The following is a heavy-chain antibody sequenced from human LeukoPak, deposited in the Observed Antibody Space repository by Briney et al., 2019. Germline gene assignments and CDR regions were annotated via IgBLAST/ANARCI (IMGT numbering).Heavy chain of an antibody. V-gene: IGHV1-8*02. D-gene: IGHD2-2*01. CDR2: MNPNSGNT. J-gene: IGHJ4*02. Sequence: ASVKVSCKASGYTFTGYYMHWVRQAPGQGLEWMGWMNPNSGNTGYAQKFQGRVTMTRNTSISTAYMELSSLRSEDTAVYYCAREISSTSDYYFDNWGQGTLVTVSS. CDR1: GYTFTGYY. CDR3: AREISSTSDYYFDN.